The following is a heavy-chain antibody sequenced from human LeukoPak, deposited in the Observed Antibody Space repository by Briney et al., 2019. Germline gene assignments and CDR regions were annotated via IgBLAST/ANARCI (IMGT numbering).Heavy chain of an antibody. V-gene: IGHV1-46*01. J-gene: IGHJ6*02. D-gene: IGHD6-13*01. CDR3: ARESGRDSSSWYIAVDRYGMDV. CDR1: GYTFTSYY. Sequence: ASVKVSCKASGYTFTSYYMHWVRQAPGQGLEWMGIINPSGGSTSYAQKFQDRVTMTRDTSTSTVYMEPSSLRSEDTAVYYCARESGRDSSSWYIAVDRYGMDVWGQGTTVTVSS. CDR2: INPSGGST.